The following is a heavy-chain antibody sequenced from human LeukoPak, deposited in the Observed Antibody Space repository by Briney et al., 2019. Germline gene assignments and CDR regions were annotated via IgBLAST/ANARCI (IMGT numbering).Heavy chain of an antibody. Sequence: PSETLSLTCTVSGVSFNAYYWSWIRQSPGKGLEGIGEVSPGGYIKYNPSLKSRVTISVDTSESQLSLRLSSVTAADTAMYYCARIRCGHTGDICYNHWAQGTLVTVSS. V-gene: IGHV4-34*01. D-gene: IGHD2-8*02. CDR1: GVSFNAYY. CDR2: VSPGGYI. J-gene: IGHJ5*02. CDR3: ARIRCGHTGDICYNH.